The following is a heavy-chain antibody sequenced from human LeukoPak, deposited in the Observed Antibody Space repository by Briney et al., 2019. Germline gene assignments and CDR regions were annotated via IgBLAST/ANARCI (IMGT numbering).Heavy chain of an antibody. V-gene: IGHV4-39*01. J-gene: IGHJ4*02. Sequence: SETLSPTCTVSGGSISIISSSTYYWGWIRQAPGKGLEWIGSLYYGENSHYNPSLKSRATLSVDTSNNQFSLKLTSVTAADAAVYFCARQLPTAAADTRGYFDYWGQGTVVTVAS. D-gene: IGHD6-25*01. CDR3: ARQLPTAAADTRGYFDY. CDR2: LYYGENS. CDR1: GGSISIISSSTYY.